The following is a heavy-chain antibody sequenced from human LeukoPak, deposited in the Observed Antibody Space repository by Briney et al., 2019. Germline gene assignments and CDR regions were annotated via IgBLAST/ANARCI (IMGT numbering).Heavy chain of an antibody. V-gene: IGHV3-30-3*01. CDR2: ISYDGSNK. Sequence: GGSLRLSCTASGFTFSSYAMHWVRQAPGKGLEWVAVISYDGSNKYYADSVKGRFTISRDNSKNTLYLQMNSLRAEDTAVYYCARDRRVVVITEVDYWGQGTLVTVSS. D-gene: IGHD3-22*01. J-gene: IGHJ4*02. CDR1: GFTFSSYA. CDR3: ARDRRVVVITEVDY.